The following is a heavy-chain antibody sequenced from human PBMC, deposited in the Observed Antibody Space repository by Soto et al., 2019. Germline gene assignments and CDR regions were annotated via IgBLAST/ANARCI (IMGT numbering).Heavy chain of an antibody. V-gene: IGHV1-46*01. CDR1: GYTFTSYY. CDR3: ARGKLTSYYYDSSGYSY. J-gene: IGHJ4*02. Sequence: ASVKVSCKASGYTFTSYYMHWVRQAPGQGLEWMGIINPSGGSTSYAQKFQGRVTMTRDTSTSTVYMELSSLRPEDTAVYYCARGKLTSYYYDSSGYSYWGQGTLVTVSS. CDR2: INPSGGST. D-gene: IGHD3-22*01.